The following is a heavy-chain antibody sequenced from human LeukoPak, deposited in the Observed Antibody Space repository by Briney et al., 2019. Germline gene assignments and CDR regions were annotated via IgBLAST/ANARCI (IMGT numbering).Heavy chain of an antibody. J-gene: IGHJ6*03. D-gene: IGHD3-10*01. CDR3: ARARRRAIDYYYYYYMDV. CDR1: GYTFTSYD. CDR2: MNPNSGNT. V-gene: IGHV1-8*01. Sequence: ASVKVSRKASGYTFTSYDINWVRQATGQGLEWMGWMNPNSGNTDYAQKFQGRVTMTRNTSISTAYMELSSLRSEDTAVYYCARARRRAIDYYYYYYMDVWGKGTTVTVSS.